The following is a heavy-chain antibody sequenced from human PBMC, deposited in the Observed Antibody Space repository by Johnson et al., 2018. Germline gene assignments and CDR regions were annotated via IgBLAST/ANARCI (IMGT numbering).Heavy chain of an antibody. J-gene: IGHJ1*01. V-gene: IGHV3-30*03. CDR2: ISYDGSNK. D-gene: IGHD6-19*01. CDR3: ARDRRSSGWITRARNFQH. CDR1: GFTFSSYG. Sequence: QVQLVQSGGGVVQPGRSLRLSCAASGFTFSSYGMHWVRQAPGKGLEWVAVISYDGSNKYYADSVKGRFTISRDNSKNTLYLQMNSLRAEDTAVYYCARDRRSSGWITRARNFQHWGQGTLVTVSS.